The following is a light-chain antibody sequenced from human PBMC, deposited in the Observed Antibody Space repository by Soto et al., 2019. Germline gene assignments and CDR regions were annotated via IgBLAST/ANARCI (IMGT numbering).Light chain of an antibody. J-gene: IGKJ1*01. CDR2: GAS. V-gene: IGKV3-15*01. Sequence: VLTQSPATLSVSPGERAILSCRASQSLSNLAWYQQKPGQAPRLLIYGASTRATGIPARFSGSGSGTEFTLTIGSLQSGDFAVYYCHQYNDWAGWTFGQGTKVDIK. CDR3: HQYNDWAGWT. CDR1: QSLSN.